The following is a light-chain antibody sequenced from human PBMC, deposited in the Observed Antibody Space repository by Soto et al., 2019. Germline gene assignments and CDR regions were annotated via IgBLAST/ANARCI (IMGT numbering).Light chain of an antibody. CDR1: SSDIGSYVF. Sequence: QSVLTQPPSASGSPGQSVAISCTGTSSDIGSYVFVSWYQQHPGKAPKLLIYEVTKRPSGVPDRFSGSKSGNTASLTVSGLQVEYEADYYCSIFAGGNSVIFGGGTKLTVL. J-gene: IGLJ2*01. V-gene: IGLV2-8*01. CDR2: EVT. CDR3: SIFAGGNSVI.